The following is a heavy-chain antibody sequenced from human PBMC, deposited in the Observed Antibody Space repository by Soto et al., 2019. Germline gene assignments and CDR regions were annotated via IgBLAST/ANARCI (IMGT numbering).Heavy chain of an antibody. CDR3: ARVHVMVVAGSTFDY. V-gene: IGHV4-38-2*02. Sequence: SETLSLTCTVPGDSISSGSYWGWIRQPPGEGPEWIASIYHGGTTFYNPSLKSRISISVDTSKNQFSLRLTSVTAADTATYYCARVHVMVVAGSTFDYWGRGTLVTVSS. D-gene: IGHD6-19*01. J-gene: IGHJ4*03. CDR2: IYHGGTT. CDR1: GDSISSGSY.